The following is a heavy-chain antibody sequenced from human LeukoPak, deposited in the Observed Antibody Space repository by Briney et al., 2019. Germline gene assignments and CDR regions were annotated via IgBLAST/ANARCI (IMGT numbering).Heavy chain of an antibody. CDR3: ARDSWRRNSSSWYRGGYMDV. CDR1: GFTFNTYS. D-gene: IGHD6-13*01. CDR2: ISSSSSYI. J-gene: IGHJ6*03. V-gene: IGHV3-21*01. Sequence: GGSLRLSCAASGFTFNTYSMNWVRQAPGKGLEWVSSISSSSSYIYYADSVKGRFTISRDNAKNSLYLQMNSLRAEDTAVYHCARDSWRRNSSSWYRGGYMDVWGKGTTVTVSS.